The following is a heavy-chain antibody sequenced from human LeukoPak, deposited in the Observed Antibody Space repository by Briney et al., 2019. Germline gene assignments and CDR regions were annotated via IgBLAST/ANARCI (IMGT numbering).Heavy chain of an antibody. CDR3: ARDFPVRLVGAYNWFDP. J-gene: IGHJ5*02. CDR2: SNPSGGST. Sequence: GASVKVSCKASGYTFTSYYMHWVRQAPGQGLEWMGISNPSGGSTSYAQKFQGRVTMTRDTSTSTVYMELSSLRSEDTAVYYCARDFPVRLVGAYNWFDPWGQGTLVTVSS. V-gene: IGHV1-46*01. D-gene: IGHD6-19*01. CDR1: GYTFTSYY.